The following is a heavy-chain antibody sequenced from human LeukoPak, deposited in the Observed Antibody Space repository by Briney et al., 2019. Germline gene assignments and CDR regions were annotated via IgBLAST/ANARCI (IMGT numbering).Heavy chain of an antibody. CDR2: INHSGST. D-gene: IGHD5-24*01. Sequence: SETLSLTCAVYGGSFSGYYWSWIRQPPGKGLEWIGEINHSGSTNYNPSLKSRVTISVDTSKNQFSLKLSSVTAADTAVYYCARRRWLQLFGFDYWGQGTLVTVSP. V-gene: IGHV4-34*01. CDR3: ARRRWLQLFGFDY. CDR1: GGSFSGYY. J-gene: IGHJ4*02.